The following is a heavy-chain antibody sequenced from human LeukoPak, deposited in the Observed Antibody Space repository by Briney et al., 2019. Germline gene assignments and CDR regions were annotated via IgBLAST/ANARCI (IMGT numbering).Heavy chain of an antibody. CDR1: GLPHSSYS. D-gene: IGHD6-19*01. CDR3: AKGKQWMIPNGFEP. CDR2: ISGRGSST. Sequence: GGPLSLLCGPSGLPHSSYSILEVRQTAGRAVEGVASISGRGSSTNYANSVKGRFTISRNNSKTPLRLQMTSLRADDTAVYYGAKGKQWMIPNGFEPWGQGTLVT. V-gene: IGHV3-23*01. J-gene: IGHJ5*02.